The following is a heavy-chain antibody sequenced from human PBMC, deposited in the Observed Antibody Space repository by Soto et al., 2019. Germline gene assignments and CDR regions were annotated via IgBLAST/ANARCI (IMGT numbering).Heavy chain of an antibody. D-gene: IGHD6-19*01. V-gene: IGHV1-69*01. CDR2: IIPIFGTA. CDR3: ARDSSGQLTRYYYYYYGMDV. J-gene: IGHJ6*02. Sequence: QVQLVQSGAEVKKPGSSVKVSCKASGGTFSSYAISWVRQAPGQGLEWMGGIIPIFGTANYAQKFQGRVTITADESTSTAYMELSSLRSEDTAMYYCARDSSGQLTRYYYYYYGMDVWGQGTTVTVSS. CDR1: GGTFSSYA.